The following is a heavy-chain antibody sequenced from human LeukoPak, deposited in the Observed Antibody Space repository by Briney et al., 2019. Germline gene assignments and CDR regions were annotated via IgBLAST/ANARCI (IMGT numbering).Heavy chain of an antibody. CDR1: VFTFNNYA. J-gene: IGHJ6*02. CDR3: AKAKPAAEDFYYYYYYGMDV. CDR2: ISGSVVIT. D-gene: IGHD1-14*01. V-gene: IGHV3-23*01. Sequence: GGSLRLSCAASVFTFNNYAMNWGRHAPGNGREGVSAISGSVVITYYADSVKGRFTISRDNYKKTLYLKMNSLRAEDTAVYYCAKAKPAAEDFYYYYYYGMDVWGQGTTVTVSS.